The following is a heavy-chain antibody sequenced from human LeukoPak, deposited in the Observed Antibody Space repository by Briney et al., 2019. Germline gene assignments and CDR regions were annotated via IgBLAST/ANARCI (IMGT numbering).Heavy chain of an antibody. Sequence: GGSLRLSCAASRFTFSSYSMNWVRQAPGKGLEWVSSISSFGSYIYYADSVKGRFTISRDNAKNSLYLQMNSLRVEDTAVYYCARDPYSGTYGNTYYYYMDVWGKGTTVTISS. CDR3: ARDPYSGTYGNTYYYYMDV. V-gene: IGHV3-21*01. CDR2: ISSFGSYI. D-gene: IGHD1-26*01. CDR1: RFTFSSYS. J-gene: IGHJ6*03.